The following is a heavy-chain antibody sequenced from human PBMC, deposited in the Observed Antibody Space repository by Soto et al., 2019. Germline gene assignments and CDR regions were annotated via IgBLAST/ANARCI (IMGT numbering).Heavy chain of an antibody. Sequence: SETLSLTCAVSGGSIISNRWWTWVRQAPGKGLEWIGEIHDGGTTNYNLSLKSRVTLSIDESKNQFSLDMKSVSAADTAVYYCAGQWAAGYGAFDPWGQGILVTVSS. D-gene: IGHD3-9*01. J-gene: IGHJ5*02. CDR3: AGQWAAGYGAFDP. V-gene: IGHV4-4*02. CDR2: IHDGGTT. CDR1: GGSIISNRW.